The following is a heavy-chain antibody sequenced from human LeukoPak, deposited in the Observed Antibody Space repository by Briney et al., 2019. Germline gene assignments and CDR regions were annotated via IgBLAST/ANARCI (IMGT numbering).Heavy chain of an antibody. CDR1: GGSISSGSYY. J-gene: IGHJ6*03. D-gene: IGHD3-10*01. CDR3: ARLLYGSGTYYYYYYMDV. Sequence: SETLSLTCTVSGGSISSGSYYWSWIRQPAGKGLEWIGRIYTSGSTNYNPSLKSRVTISVDTSKTQFPLKLSSVTAADTAVYYCARLLYGSGTYYYYYYMDVWGKGTTVTVSS. CDR2: IYTSGST. V-gene: IGHV4-61*02.